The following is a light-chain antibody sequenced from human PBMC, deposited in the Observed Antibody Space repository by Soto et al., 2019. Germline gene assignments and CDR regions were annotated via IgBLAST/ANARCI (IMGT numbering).Light chain of an antibody. V-gene: IGKV1-8*01. CDR3: QQYFSYPYT. Sequence: AIRMTQSPSSFSASTGDRVTITCRASKDISSYLAWYQQKVGKAPKLLIYAAATLQRGAPSRFSGSGSGTEFTLTISRLQSEDYAPYYCQQYFSYPYTFGEGTKLEI. CDR1: KDISSY. J-gene: IGKJ2*01. CDR2: AAA.